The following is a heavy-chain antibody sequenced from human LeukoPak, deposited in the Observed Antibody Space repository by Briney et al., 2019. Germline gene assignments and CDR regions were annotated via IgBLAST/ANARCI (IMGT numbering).Heavy chain of an antibody. J-gene: IGHJ3*02. CDR2: SSNGGSTI. CDR3: ARARKYCTNGVCYTGDDAFDI. Sequence: GGSLRLSCAASGFTFSDFYMTWIRQAPGKGLEWVSYSSNGGSTIYYADSVKGRFTISRDNAKNSLYLQMNSLRAEDTAVYYCARARKYCTNGVCYTGDDAFDIWGQGTMVTVSS. D-gene: IGHD2-8*01. V-gene: IGHV3-11*04. CDR1: GFTFSDFY.